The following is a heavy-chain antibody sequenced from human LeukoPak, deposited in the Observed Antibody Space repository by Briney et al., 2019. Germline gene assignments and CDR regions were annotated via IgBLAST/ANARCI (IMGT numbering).Heavy chain of an antibody. V-gene: IGHV3-30*18. Sequence: PGGSLRLSCAASGFTFSSYGMHWVRQAPGKGLEWVAVISYDGSNKYYADSVKGRFTISRDNSKNTLYLQMNSLRAEDTAVYYCAKLGVVVTAIGWGQGTLVTVSS. CDR1: GFTFSSYG. J-gene: IGHJ4*02. D-gene: IGHD2-21*02. CDR3: AKLGVVVTAIG. CDR2: ISYDGSNK.